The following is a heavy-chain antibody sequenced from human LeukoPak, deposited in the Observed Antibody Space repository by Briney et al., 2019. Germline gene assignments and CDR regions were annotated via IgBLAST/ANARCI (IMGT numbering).Heavy chain of an antibody. CDR3: ATVGLVRGLGDWFDP. J-gene: IGHJ5*02. CDR1: GYTLTESS. D-gene: IGHD3-10*01. V-gene: IGHV1-24*01. Sequence: GASVKVSCKVSGYTLTESSMHWVRQAPGKGLEWMGGFDPEDGETIYAQKFQGRVTMTEGTSTDTAYMELSSLRSEDTAVYYCATVGLVRGLGDWFDPWGQGTLVTVSS. CDR2: FDPEDGET.